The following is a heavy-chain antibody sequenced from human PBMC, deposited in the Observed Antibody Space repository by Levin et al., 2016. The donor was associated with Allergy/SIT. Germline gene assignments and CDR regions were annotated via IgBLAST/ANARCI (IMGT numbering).Heavy chain of an antibody. CDR3: ARASGHYYDSSGYYPLLDFDY. J-gene: IGHJ4*02. D-gene: IGHD3-22*01. V-gene: IGHV1-46*03. CDR2: INPSGGST. Sequence: WVRQAPGQGLEWMGIINPSGGSTSYAQKFQGRVTMTRDTSTSTVYMELSSLRSEDTAVYYCARASGHYYDSSGYYPLLDFDYWGQGTLVTVSS.